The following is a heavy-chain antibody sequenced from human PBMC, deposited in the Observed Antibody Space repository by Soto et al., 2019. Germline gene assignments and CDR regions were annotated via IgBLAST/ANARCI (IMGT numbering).Heavy chain of an antibody. J-gene: IGHJ1*01. CDR2: IHYSGTP. Sequence: QVQLKESGPGLVRPSETVSLTCTVSGGSVSAYYWTWVRQPPGKGLEWIGYIHYSGTPNYSPSLKNRVTISVDLSKNQLSLQLNSVTAADTAVYYCASGGWELLVPLFYWGQGTLLTVSS. D-gene: IGHD2-15*01. CDR3: ASGGWELLVPLFY. V-gene: IGHV4-59*02. CDR1: GGSVSAYY.